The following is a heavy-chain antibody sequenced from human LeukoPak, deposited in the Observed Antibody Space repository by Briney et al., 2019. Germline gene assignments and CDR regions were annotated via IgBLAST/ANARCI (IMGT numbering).Heavy chain of an antibody. D-gene: IGHD3-10*01. V-gene: IGHV1-46*02. CDR2: INPTSGRT. J-gene: IGHJ3*02. Sequence: AAVKVSCKASTYIFNKYYIQWVRQAPGRGLEWMGIINPTSGRTNYAQYFQARVTMTSDMSTNTMYMDLSGLKSEDTAVYYFASCGEFRGSAFDIWVQGTTVIVSS. CDR1: TYIFNKYY. CDR3: ASCGEFRGSAFDI.